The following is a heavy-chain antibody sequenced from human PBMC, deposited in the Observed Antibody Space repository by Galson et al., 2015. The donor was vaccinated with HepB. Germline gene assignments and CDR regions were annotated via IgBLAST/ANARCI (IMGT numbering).Heavy chain of an antibody. V-gene: IGHV1-2*02. D-gene: IGHD1-26*01. CDR3: ARVKVRGATTSLFDY. CDR2: INPNSGGT. CDR1: GYTFTGYY. J-gene: IGHJ4*02. Sequence: SVKVSCKASGYTFTGYYMHWVRQAPGQGLEWMGWINPNSGGTNYAQKFQGRVTMTRDTSISTAYMELSRLRSDDTAVYYCARVKVRGATTSLFDYWGQGTLVTVSS.